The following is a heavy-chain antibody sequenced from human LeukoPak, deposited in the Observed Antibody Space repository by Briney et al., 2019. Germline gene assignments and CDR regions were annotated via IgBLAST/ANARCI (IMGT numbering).Heavy chain of an antibody. CDR1: GGTFSSYA. V-gene: IGHV1-69*01. J-gene: IGHJ5*02. D-gene: IGHD2-15*01. CDR3: ARSTVVAAIVNWFDP. Sequence: SVKVSCKASGGTFSSYAISWVRQAPGQGLEWMGGIIPIFGTANYAQKFQGRVTITADESTSTAYMELSSLRSEDTAVYYCARSTVVAAIVNWFDPWGQGTLVTVSS. CDR2: IIPIFGTA.